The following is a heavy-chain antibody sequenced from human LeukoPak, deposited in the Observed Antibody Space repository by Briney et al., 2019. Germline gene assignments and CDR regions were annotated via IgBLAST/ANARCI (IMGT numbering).Heavy chain of an antibody. V-gene: IGHV3-21*01. CDR3: ARDGHRAKYYYDSSGYYHDY. Sequence: GGSLRLSCAASGFNFSTYSMNWVRQAPGKGLEWVSSISSSRSYIYYADSVKGRFTISRDSAKNSLHLQMNSLRAEDTAVYYCARDGHRAKYYYDSSGYYHDYWGQGTLVTVSS. J-gene: IGHJ4*02. D-gene: IGHD3-22*01. CDR1: GFNFSTYS. CDR2: ISSSRSYI.